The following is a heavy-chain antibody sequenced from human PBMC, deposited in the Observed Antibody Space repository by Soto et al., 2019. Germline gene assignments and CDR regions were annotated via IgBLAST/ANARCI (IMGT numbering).Heavy chain of an antibody. J-gene: IGHJ4*02. V-gene: IGHV5-51*01. CDR3: GRAYTSSRNFDY. CDR1: GHSFTTYW. CDR2: TYAGDSDS. Sequence: GESLKISCKGSGHSFTTYWIGWVRQMPGKGLEWMGITYAGDSDSRYSPSFQGQVTISADASINTAYLQWSSLKASDTAMYYCGRAYTSSRNFDYWGQGTLVTVS. D-gene: IGHD6-6*01.